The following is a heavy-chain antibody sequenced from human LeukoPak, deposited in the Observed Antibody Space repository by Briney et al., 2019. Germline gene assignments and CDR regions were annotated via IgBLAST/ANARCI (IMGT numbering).Heavy chain of an antibody. D-gene: IGHD1-20*01. CDR2: ISSSSSTI. Sequence: GGSLRLSCAASGFTFSSYSMNWVRQAPGKGLEWVSYISSSSSTIYYADSVKGRFTISRDNAKNSLYLQMNSLRAEDTAVYYCARGLKYNWIRLGDYWGQGTLVTVSS. CDR1: GFTFSSYS. J-gene: IGHJ4*02. CDR3: ARGLKYNWIRLGDY. V-gene: IGHV3-48*04.